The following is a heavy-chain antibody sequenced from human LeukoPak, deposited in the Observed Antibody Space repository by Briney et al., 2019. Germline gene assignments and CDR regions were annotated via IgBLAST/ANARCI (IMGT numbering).Heavy chain of an antibody. V-gene: IGHV3-23*01. CDR1: GITISDYG. D-gene: IGHD3-22*01. CDR2: ISGSGGRT. J-gene: IGHJ4*02. Sequence: GGSLRLSCVVSGITISDYGMSWVRQAPGQGLEWAAGISGSGGRTNYADSVKGRFTISRDNPKNTLYLQMNSLRAYDTALYFCAKRGVVIRVILVGFHKEAYYFDSWGQGALVTVSS. CDR3: AKRGVVIRVILVGFHKEAYYFDS.